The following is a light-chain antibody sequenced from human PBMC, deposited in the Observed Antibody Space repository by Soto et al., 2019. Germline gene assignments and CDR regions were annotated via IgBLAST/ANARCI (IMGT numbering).Light chain of an antibody. CDR2: DAS. V-gene: IGKV1-27*01. Sequence: DIQMTQSPPSLSASVGDTVTISCRASQGMGHYLAWYQQRPVRRPNLLIFDASALEPGAPSRFRGSGSGTDFTLTISSLQPEDAGTYYCQNYNSAPWTFGQGTKVEIK. CDR1: QGMGHY. CDR3: QNYNSAPWT. J-gene: IGKJ1*01.